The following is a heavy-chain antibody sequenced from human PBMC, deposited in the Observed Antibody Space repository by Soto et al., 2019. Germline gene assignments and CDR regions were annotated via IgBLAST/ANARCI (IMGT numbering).Heavy chain of an antibody. Sequence: GGSLRLSCAASGFTFSNAWMNWVRQAPGKGLEWVGRIKSKTDGGTTDYAAPVKGRFTISRDDSKNTVYLQMNSLRTEDTALYYCMTDRQYRPAYWGQGTQVTVSS. D-gene: IGHD3-16*02. CDR3: MTDRQYRPAY. V-gene: IGHV3-15*07. CDR2: IKSKTDGGTT. CDR1: GFTFSNAW. J-gene: IGHJ4*02.